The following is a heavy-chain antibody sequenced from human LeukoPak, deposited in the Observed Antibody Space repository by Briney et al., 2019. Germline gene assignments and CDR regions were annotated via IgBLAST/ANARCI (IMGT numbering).Heavy chain of an antibody. V-gene: IGHV4-34*01. CDR3: ARVDVGSSSWEALDY. CDR1: GGSFSGYY. CDR2: INHSGST. J-gene: IGHJ4*02. D-gene: IGHD6-13*01. Sequence: PSETLSLTCAVCGGSFSGYYWSWIRQPPGKGLEWIGEINHSGSTNYNPSLKSRVTISVDTSKNQFSLKLSSVTAADTAVYYCARVDVGSSSWEALDYWGQGTLVTVSS.